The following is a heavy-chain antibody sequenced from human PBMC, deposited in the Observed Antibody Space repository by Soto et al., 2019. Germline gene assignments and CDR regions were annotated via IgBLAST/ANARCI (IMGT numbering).Heavy chain of an antibody. CDR2: ISASGRS. J-gene: IGHJ2*01. Sequence: QVQLQESGPGLVKPSETLSLTCTVSGDFISNFYWSWIRQPAGKGLQSLGRISASGRSNYNPNLQMRAATSLDTAKNQFSLRLTSLSAADTAVYFCARGMGRYFDLWGRDTLVTVFS. CDR3: ARGMGRYFDL. D-gene: IGHD2-8*01. CDR1: GDFISNFY. V-gene: IGHV4-4*07.